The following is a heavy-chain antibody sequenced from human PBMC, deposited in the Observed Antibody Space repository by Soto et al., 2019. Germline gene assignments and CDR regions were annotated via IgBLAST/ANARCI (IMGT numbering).Heavy chain of an antibody. Sequence: QLQLQESGPGLVKPSETLSLTCTVSGGSISSSGYYWGWIRQPPGKGLEWIGTIYYSGSTYYNPSLKSRVTISVDTSKNQFSLKLSSVTAADTAVFYCAGHCSVYGDYGRYVDFWGQGTLVTVSS. CDR2: IYYSGST. CDR3: AGHCSVYGDYGRYVDF. CDR1: GGSISSSGYY. V-gene: IGHV4-39*01. D-gene: IGHD4-17*01. J-gene: IGHJ4*02.